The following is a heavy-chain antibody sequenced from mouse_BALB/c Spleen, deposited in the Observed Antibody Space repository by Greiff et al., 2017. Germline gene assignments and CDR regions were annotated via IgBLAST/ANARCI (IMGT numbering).Heavy chain of an antibody. CDR2: ISYSGST. J-gene: IGHJ2*01. Sequence: VQLKESGPGLVKPSQSLSLTCTVTGYSITSDYAWNWIRQFPGNKLEWMGYISYSGSTSYNPSLKSRISITRDTSKNQFFLQLNSVTTEDTATYYCARWGFDGYYDYWGQGTTLTVSS. V-gene: IGHV3-2*02. D-gene: IGHD2-3*01. CDR1: GYSITSDYA. CDR3: ARWGFDGYYDY.